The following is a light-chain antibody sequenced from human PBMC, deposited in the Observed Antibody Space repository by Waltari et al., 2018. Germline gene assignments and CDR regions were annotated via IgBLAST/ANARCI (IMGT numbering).Light chain of an antibody. CDR3: QQYNRWPPIT. J-gene: IGKJ5*01. CDR1: QSIVDN. Sequence: VMTQSPATLSVSPGERATLSCRASQSIVDNLAWYQQRRGQAPRLLIYGASTRATGVPARFTGRGSGTDFTLTISSLQSEDSAVYYCQQYNRWPPITFGLGTRLEI. V-gene: IGKV3-15*01. CDR2: GAS.